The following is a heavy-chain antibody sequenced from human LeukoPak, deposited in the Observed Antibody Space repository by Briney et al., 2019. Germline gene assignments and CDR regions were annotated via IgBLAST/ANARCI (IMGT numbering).Heavy chain of an antibody. Sequence: SETLSLTCTVSGGSISSYYWSWIRQPPGKGLEWIGYIYYSGSTNYNPSLKSRVTISVDTSKNQFSPKLSSVTAADTAVYYCARLVSTVTTVFDYWGQGTLVTVSS. CDR3: ARLVSTVTTVFDY. V-gene: IGHV4-59*01. J-gene: IGHJ4*02. CDR1: GGSISSYY. D-gene: IGHD4-17*01. CDR2: IYYSGST.